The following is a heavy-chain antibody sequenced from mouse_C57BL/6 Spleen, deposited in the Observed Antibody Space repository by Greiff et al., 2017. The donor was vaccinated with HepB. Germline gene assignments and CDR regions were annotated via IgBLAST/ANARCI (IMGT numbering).Heavy chain of an antibody. Sequence: QVQLQQSGAELVRPGASVKLSCKASGYTFTDYYINWVKQRPGQGLEWIARIYPGSGNTYYNEKFKGKATLTAEKSSSTAYMQLSSLTSEDSAVYFCARRGLPYAWFAYWGQGTLVTVSA. CDR3: ARRGLPYAWFAY. V-gene: IGHV1-76*01. CDR2: IYPGSGNT. CDR1: GYTFTDYY. J-gene: IGHJ3*01. D-gene: IGHD3-1*01.